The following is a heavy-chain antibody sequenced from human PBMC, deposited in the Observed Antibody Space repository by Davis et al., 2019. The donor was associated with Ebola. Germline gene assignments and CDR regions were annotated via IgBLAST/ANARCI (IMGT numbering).Heavy chain of an antibody. D-gene: IGHD3-22*01. Sequence: PGGSLRLSCVASGFTFKVYDISWVRQAPGKGLEWVSQIAANAAGNTDYAESVKGRFTISRDNSQNTVYLQMNSLRLEDTAVYHCAKDGPVPNYYHSSGYSLAIDHWGQGTLVTVSS. CDR1: GFTFKVYD. CDR2: IAANAAGNT. V-gene: IGHV3-23*01. J-gene: IGHJ4*02. CDR3: AKDGPVPNYYHSSGYSLAIDH.